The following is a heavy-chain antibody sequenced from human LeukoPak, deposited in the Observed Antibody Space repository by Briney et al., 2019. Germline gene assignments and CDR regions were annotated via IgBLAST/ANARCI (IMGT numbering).Heavy chain of an antibody. D-gene: IGHD5-12*01. Sequence: ASVKVSCKASGYTFTGYYMHWVRQAPGQGLEWMGWINPNSGGTNYAQKFQGRVTMTRDTSISTAYMELSRLRSDDTAVYYCARDGVSGYDYEGWFDPWGQGTLVTVSS. CDR3: ARDGVSGYDYEGWFDP. J-gene: IGHJ5*02. V-gene: IGHV1-2*02. CDR1: GYTFTGYY. CDR2: INPNSGGT.